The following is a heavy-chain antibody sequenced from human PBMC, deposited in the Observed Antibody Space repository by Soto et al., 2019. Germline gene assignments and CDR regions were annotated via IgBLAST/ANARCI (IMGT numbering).Heavy chain of an antibody. Sequence: PSETLSLTCTVAGSSVSSGSHYWSWSRQPPGKGLEWIGYIYYTGNTNYNPSLLSRVTISVDTSKNQFSLRLSSVTAADTAVYYCARGEYCSGDTCPGYYYYYYGMDVWGQGTTVTVSS. J-gene: IGHJ6*02. V-gene: IGHV4-61*01. CDR1: GSSVSSGSHY. CDR3: ARGEYCSGDTCPGYYYYYYGMDV. CDR2: IYYTGNT. D-gene: IGHD2-15*01.